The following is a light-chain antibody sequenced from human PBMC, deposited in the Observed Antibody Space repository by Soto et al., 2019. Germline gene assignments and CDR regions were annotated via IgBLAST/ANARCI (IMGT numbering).Light chain of an antibody. Sequence: EIVLTQSPGTLSLSPGERATLPCRASQSVKSSYLAWYQHKPGQAPRLLIYGTSSRATGIPDRFSGSGSGTDFTLTISRLEPEDFAVYYCQQYGSSITFGQGTRL. CDR1: QSVKSSY. V-gene: IGKV3-20*01. CDR2: GTS. J-gene: IGKJ5*01. CDR3: QQYGSSIT.